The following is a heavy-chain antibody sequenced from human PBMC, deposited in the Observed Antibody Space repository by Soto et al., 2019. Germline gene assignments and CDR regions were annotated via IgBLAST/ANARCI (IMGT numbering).Heavy chain of an antibody. V-gene: IGHV4-30-4*01. CDR2: IYYSGST. D-gene: IGHD2-2*01. CDR3: ARATIVLVPAAMVSHWFDP. Sequence: QVQLQESGPGLVKPSQTLSLTCTVSGGSISSGDYYWSWIRQPPGKGLEWIGYIYYSGSTYYNPSRKSRVTISVDPSKTQFSLKLRSVTAAHTAVYFCARATIVLVPAAMVSHWFDPWGQGTLVTVSS. CDR1: GGSISSGDYY. J-gene: IGHJ5*02.